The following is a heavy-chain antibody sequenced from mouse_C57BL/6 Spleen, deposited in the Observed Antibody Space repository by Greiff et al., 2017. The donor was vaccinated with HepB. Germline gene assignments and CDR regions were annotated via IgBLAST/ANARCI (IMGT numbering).Heavy chain of an antibody. CDR1: GYTFTSYW. V-gene: IGHV1-69*01. Sequence: QVQLQQSGAELVMPGASVKLSCKASGYTFTSYWMHWVKQRPGQGLEWIGEIDPSDSYTNYNQKFKGKSTLTVDKSSSTAYMQLSSLTSEDSAVYYCARLRRTDYYAMDYWGQGTSVTVSS. D-gene: IGHD2-12*01. J-gene: IGHJ4*01. CDR2: IDPSDSYT. CDR3: ARLRRTDYYAMDY.